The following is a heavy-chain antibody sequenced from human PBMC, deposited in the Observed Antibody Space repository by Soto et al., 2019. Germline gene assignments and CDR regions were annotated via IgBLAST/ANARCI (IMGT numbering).Heavy chain of an antibody. CDR1: GGPVINGDSY. CDR2: INYRWTT. D-gene: IGHD6-13*01. CDR3: ARDAPGAAPY. V-gene: IGHV4-31*03. Sequence: SETLSLTCTVSGGPVINGDSYLNWIRQHPEKGLEWMGYINYRWTTNYNAALKSRILISVDTSKNQFSLRLTYVTAADTAVDYCARDAPGAAPYWGQGILVTVS. J-gene: IGHJ4*02.